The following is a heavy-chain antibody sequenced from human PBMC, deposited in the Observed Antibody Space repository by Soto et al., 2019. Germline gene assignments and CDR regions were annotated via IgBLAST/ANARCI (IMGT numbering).Heavy chain of an antibody. CDR3: AKGHGGPIGY. V-gene: IGHV3-23*01. CDR1: GLTFSSYA. CDR2: ISGSGGST. D-gene: IGHD2-15*01. Sequence: GGSLRLSSAPSGLTFSSYAISWVRQAQGKELEWVSAISGSGGSTYYADSLKGRFTISRHNSKNTLYLQMNSLRAEDTAVYYCAKGHGGPIGYWGQGTLVTVSS. J-gene: IGHJ4*02.